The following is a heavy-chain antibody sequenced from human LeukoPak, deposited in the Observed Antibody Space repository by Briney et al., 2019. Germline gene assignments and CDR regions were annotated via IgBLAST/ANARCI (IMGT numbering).Heavy chain of an antibody. J-gene: IGHJ4*02. V-gene: IGHV4-39*07. CDR1: GGSISSSSYY. D-gene: IGHD5-12*01. Sequence: PSETLSLTCTVSGGSISSSSYYWGWIRQPPGKGLEWIGSIYYSGSTYYNPSLKSRVTISVDTSKNQFSLKLSSVTAADTAVYYCASSSGYDPFDYWGQGTLVTVSS. CDR3: ASSSGYDPFDY. CDR2: IYYSGST.